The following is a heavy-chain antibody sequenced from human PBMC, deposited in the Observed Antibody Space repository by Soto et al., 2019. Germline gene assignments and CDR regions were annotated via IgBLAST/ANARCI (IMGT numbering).Heavy chain of an antibody. J-gene: IGHJ6*02. Sequence: SVKLSWKASGGTFSSYAISWVRQAPGQGLEWMGGIIPIFGTANYAQKFQGRVTITADKSTSTAYMELSSLRSEDTAVYYCASAPPRYSSSRQYYYYGMDVWGQGTTVTVSS. CDR2: IIPIFGTA. CDR1: GGTFSSYA. V-gene: IGHV1-69*06. CDR3: ASAPPRYSSSRQYYYYGMDV. D-gene: IGHD6-6*01.